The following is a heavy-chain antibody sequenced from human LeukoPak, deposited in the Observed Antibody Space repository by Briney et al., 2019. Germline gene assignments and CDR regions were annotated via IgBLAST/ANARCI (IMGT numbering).Heavy chain of an antibody. D-gene: IGHD2-2*01. Sequence: PGGSLRLSCAASGFTFSRYSMNWVRRAPGKGLEWISYIGISSGNTKYADSVKGRFTISGDKAKNSVYLQMNSLRVEDTAVYYCARDTKYAFDNWGQGTLVTVSS. CDR1: GFTFSRYS. V-gene: IGHV3-48*01. CDR3: ARDTKYAFDN. J-gene: IGHJ4*02. CDR2: IGISSGNT.